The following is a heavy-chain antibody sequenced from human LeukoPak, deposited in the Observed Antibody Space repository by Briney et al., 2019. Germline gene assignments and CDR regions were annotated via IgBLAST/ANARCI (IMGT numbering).Heavy chain of an antibody. D-gene: IGHD2-15*01. V-gene: IGHV4-34*01. CDR1: GGSFSGYY. J-gene: IGHJ4*02. Sequence: SETLSLTCAVYGGSFSGYYWSWVRQPPGKGLEWIGSIYSSGSTYYNASLKSRVTISVDTSKNQFSLKLSSVTAADTAVYYCARVVVADFDYWGQGNLVTVSS. CDR3: ARVVVADFDY. CDR2: IYSSGST.